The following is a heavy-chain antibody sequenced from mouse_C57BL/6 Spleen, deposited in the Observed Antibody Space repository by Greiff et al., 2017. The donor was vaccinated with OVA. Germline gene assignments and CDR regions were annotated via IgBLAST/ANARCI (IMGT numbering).Heavy chain of an antibody. CDR2: INPSSGYT. V-gene: IGHV1-4*01. CDR1: GYTFTSYT. J-gene: IGHJ2*01. CDR3: ASEEIINYVLFDY. D-gene: IGHD2-1*01. Sequence: QVQLQQSGAELARPGASVKMSCKASGYTFTSYTMHWVKQRPGQGLEWIGYINPSSGYTKYNQKFKDKATLTADKSSSTAYMQLSSLTSEDSAFYYCASEEIINYVLFDYWGQGTTLTVSS.